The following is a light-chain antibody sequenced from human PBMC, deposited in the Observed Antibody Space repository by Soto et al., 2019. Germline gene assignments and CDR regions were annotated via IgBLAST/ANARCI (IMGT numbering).Light chain of an antibody. V-gene: IGLV2-8*01. Sequence: QSALTQPPSASGSPGQSVTISCAGTSSDVGGYDHVSWYQQHPGKAPKLMIYEVSKRPSWVPDRFSASKSGDTASLTVSGLQADVESVYYCSSYSGIKIWVFGGVTQLTVL. CDR1: SSDVGGYDH. CDR3: SSYSGIKIWV. J-gene: IGLJ3*02. CDR2: EVS.